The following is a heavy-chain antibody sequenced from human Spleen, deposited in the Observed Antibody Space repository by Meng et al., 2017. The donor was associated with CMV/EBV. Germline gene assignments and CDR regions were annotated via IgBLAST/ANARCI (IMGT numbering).Heavy chain of an antibody. J-gene: IGHJ5*02. CDR3: ARDPGYGDYLDP. V-gene: IGHV4-34*01. Sequence: QVQLQQGAAGLLKPSATLPLTCAVYGGSFSGYYWSWIRQPPGKGLEWIGEINHSGSTNYNPSLKSRVTISVDTSKNQFSLKLSSVTAADTAVYYCARDPGYGDYLDPWGQGTLVTVSS. CDR2: INHSGST. CDR1: GGSFSGYY. D-gene: IGHD4-17*01.